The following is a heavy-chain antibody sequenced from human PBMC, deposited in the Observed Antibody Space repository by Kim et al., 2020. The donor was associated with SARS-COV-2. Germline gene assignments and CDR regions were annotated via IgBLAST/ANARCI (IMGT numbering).Heavy chain of an antibody. CDR2: ISYDGSNK. CDR3: ARDAVRQAENIAAAGIFDY. Sequence: GGSLRLSCAASGFTFSSYAMHWVRQAAGKGLEWVAVISYDGSNKYYADSVKGRFTISRDNSKNTLYLQMNSLRAEDTAVYYCARDAVRQAENIAAAGIFDYWGQGTLVTVSS. D-gene: IGHD6-13*01. V-gene: IGHV3-30-3*01. CDR1: GFTFSSYA. J-gene: IGHJ4*02.